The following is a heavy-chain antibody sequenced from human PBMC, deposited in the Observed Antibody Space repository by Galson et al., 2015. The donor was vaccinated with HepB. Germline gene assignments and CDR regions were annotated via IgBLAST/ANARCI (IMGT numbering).Heavy chain of an antibody. CDR2: IIPIFGTA. CDR3: ASYSSSWYTSPLNYFDY. D-gene: IGHD6-13*01. V-gene: IGHV1-69*13. Sequence: SVKVSCKASGGTFSSYAISWVRQAPGQGLEWMGGIIPIFGTANYAQKFQGRVTITADESTSTAYMELSSLRSEDTAVYYCASYSSSWYTSPLNYFDYWGQGTLVTVSS. J-gene: IGHJ4*02. CDR1: GGTFSSYA.